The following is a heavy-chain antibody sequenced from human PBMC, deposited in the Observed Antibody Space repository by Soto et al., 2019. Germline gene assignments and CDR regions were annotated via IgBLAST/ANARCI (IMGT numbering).Heavy chain of an antibody. CDR1: GFTVSSNY. Sequence: GGSLRLSCAASGFTVSSNYMSWVRQAPGKGLEWVSVIYSGGSTYYADSVKGRFTTSRDNSKNTLYLQMNSLRAEDTAVYYCARVQVVAYYGMDVWGQGTTVTVSS. D-gene: IGHD3-22*01. CDR2: IYSGGST. CDR3: ARVQVVAYYGMDV. J-gene: IGHJ6*02. V-gene: IGHV3-53*01.